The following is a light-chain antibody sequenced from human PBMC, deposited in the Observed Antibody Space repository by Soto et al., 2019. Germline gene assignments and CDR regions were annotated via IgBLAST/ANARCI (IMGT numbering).Light chain of an antibody. CDR1: QGIANF. J-gene: IGKJ3*01. V-gene: IGKV1-9*01. Sequence: IQLTQSPSSLSASVGDRVTVSCRASQGIANFLAWYQQKPGKAPKLLIYAASTLQSGVPSRFSGSGSGTDFTLPISSLQPEDLATYYCQQLNSFPIPFGPGTKVDIK. CDR2: AAS. CDR3: QQLNSFPIP.